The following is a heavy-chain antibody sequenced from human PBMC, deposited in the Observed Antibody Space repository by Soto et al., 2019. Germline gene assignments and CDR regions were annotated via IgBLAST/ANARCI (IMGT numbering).Heavy chain of an antibody. CDR3: AIDGDQWDQRFCAN. CDR2: ISAHRGHT. D-gene: IGHD1-26*01. J-gene: IGHJ4*02. V-gene: IGHV1-18*01. CDR1: GHISGHYG. Sequence: QVQLVQSAPELTKPGASVKVSCRVSGHISGHYGISWVRLRAGQGLEWMGWISAHRGHTNYAHKFRGRVTMTTDPSTATVSMELTNLLSDDTAVYFCAIDGDQWDQRFCANWGQGNLVTVSS.